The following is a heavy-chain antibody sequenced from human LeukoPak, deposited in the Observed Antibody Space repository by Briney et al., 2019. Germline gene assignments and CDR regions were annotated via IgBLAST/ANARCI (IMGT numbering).Heavy chain of an antibody. D-gene: IGHD3-10*01. CDR1: GFTFSSYA. J-gene: IGHJ5*02. CDR3: AREYTSWYYYGSGSYRFDP. Sequence: GGSLRLSCAASGFTFSSYAMHWVRQAPGKGLEWVAVISYDGSNKYYADSVKGRFTISRDNSKNTLYLQMNSLRAEDTAVYYCAREYTSWYYYGSGSYRFDPWGQGTLVTVSS. CDR2: ISYDGSNK. V-gene: IGHV3-30*04.